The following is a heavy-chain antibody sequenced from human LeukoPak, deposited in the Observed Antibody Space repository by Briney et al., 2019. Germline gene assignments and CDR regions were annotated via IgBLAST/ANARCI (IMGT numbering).Heavy chain of an antibody. Sequence: GRSLRLSCAASGFTFSSYGLHWVRQAPDKGLEWVAFISYDGSNKFYGDSVKGRFTIPRDNSKNTLYLQMNSLRTEDTAVYYCAKDLFYYDKGGFDYWGQGTLVTVSS. J-gene: IGHJ4*02. CDR2: ISYDGSNK. D-gene: IGHD3-22*01. CDR3: AKDLFYYDKGGFDY. CDR1: GFTFSSYG. V-gene: IGHV3-30*18.